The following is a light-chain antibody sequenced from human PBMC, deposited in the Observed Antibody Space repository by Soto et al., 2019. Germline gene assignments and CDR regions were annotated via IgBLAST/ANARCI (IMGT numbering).Light chain of an antibody. Sequence: QSVLTLPPSASGSPGQPVTISCTGTSSDVGGYNYVSWYQQHPGKAPKLMIYEVSKRPSGVSNRFSGSKSGNTASLTISGLQAEDEADYYCCSYAGSSSYVFGTGTKVTVL. CDR2: EVS. CDR1: SSDVGGYNY. V-gene: IGLV2-8*01. CDR3: CSYAGSSSYV. J-gene: IGLJ1*01.